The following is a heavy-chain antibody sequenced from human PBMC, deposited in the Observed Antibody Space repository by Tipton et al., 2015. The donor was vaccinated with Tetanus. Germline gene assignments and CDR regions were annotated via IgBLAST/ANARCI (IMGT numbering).Heavy chain of an antibody. CDR1: GYTFNNHD. D-gene: IGHD3-10*01. J-gene: IGHJ5*02. V-gene: IGHV1-8*01. CDR3: ARGGGWFEENHTPYNWFDP. Sequence: QSGPEVKEPGASVTVSCKASGYTFNNHDIFWVRQATGQGLEWLGWMNPKGGTIGSAQKFQGRFTMTRDTSINTAYMELTSLRSEDTAVYYCARGGGWFEENHTPYNWFDPWGQGTLVTVSS. CDR2: MNPKGGTI.